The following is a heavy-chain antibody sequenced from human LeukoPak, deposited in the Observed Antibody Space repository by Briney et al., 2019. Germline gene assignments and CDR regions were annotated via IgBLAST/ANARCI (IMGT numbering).Heavy chain of an antibody. V-gene: IGHV4-31*03. J-gene: IGHJ4*02. CDR1: GGSISSDGHY. D-gene: IGHD2-2*01. CDR2: INYSGTT. Sequence: PSETLSLTCTVSGGSISSDGHYWSWIRQHPGRGLEWIGYINYSGTTYYNPSLKSRIIISVDTSKSQFSLNLSSVTAADTAVYYCARGGYCSSTSCPSSFDYWGQGTLVTVSS. CDR3: ARGGYCSSTSCPSSFDY.